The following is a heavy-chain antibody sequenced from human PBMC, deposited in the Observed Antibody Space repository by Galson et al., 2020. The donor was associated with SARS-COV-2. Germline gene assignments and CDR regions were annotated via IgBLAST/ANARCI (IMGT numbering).Heavy chain of an antibody. CDR3: AKGGYYDILTGYYDPVDY. CDR1: GFTFSSYG. V-gene: IGHV3-30*18. J-gene: IGHJ4*02. Sequence: TGGSLSLSCAASGFTFSSYGMHWVRQAPGKGLEWVAVISYDGSNKYYADSEKGRFPISRDNSKNTLYLQMNSLRAEDSAVYYCAKGGYYDILTGYYDPVDYWGQGTLVTVSS. CDR2: ISYDGSNK. D-gene: IGHD3-9*01.